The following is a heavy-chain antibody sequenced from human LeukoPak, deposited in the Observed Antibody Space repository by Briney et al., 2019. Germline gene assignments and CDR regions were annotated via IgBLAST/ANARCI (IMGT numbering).Heavy chain of an antibody. CDR2: ISYDGSNK. CDR3: ARDRDGCCSGGSCYSDAFDI. CDR1: GFTFSSYA. Sequence: GGSLRLSCAASGFTFSSYAMHWVRQAPGKGLEWVAVISYDGSNKYYADSVKGRFTISRDNSKNALYLQMNSLRAGDTAVYYCARDRDGCCSGGSCYSDAFDIWGQRTMVTVSS. D-gene: IGHD2-15*01. V-gene: IGHV3-30-3*01. J-gene: IGHJ3*02.